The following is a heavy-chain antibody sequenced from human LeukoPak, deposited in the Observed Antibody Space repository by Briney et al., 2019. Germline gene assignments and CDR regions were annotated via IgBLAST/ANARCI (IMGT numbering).Heavy chain of an antibody. CDR1: GFTFSSYA. CDR2: ISYDGSNK. D-gene: IGHD3-10*01. V-gene: IGHV3-30*01. CDR3: ARGRKVRGVTSRALDY. Sequence: GGSLRLSCAASGFTFSSYAMHWVRQAPGKGLEWVAVISYDGSNKYYADSVKGRFTISRDNSKNTLYLQMNSLRAEDTAVYYCARGRKVRGVTSRALDYWGQGTLVTVSS. J-gene: IGHJ4*02.